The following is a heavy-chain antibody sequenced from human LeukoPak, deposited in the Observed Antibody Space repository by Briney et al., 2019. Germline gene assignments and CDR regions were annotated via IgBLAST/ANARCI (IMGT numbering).Heavy chain of an antibody. D-gene: IGHD3-22*01. Sequence: GGSLRLSCAASGFTFSNAWMSWVRPAPGKALEWVARIKRKTDGGTTDYAAPVKGRFTISRDESKNTLYLKMSSLKTEDTAVYYCTTAFAPYYYDSSGYYYFDYWGQGTLVTVSS. V-gene: IGHV3-15*01. CDR1: GFTFSNAW. CDR2: IKRKTDGGTT. CDR3: TTAFAPYYYDSSGYYYFDY. J-gene: IGHJ4*02.